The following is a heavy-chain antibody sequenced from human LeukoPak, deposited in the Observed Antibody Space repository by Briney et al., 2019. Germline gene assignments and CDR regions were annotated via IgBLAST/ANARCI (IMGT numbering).Heavy chain of an antibody. D-gene: IGHD3-10*01. J-gene: IGHJ6*02. Sequence: PGGSLRLSCAASGFTFSSYGMHWVRQAPGKGLEWVAVISYDGSNKYYADSVKGRFTISRDNSKNTLYLQMNSLRAEDTAVYYCARSGAFGELFFYGMDVWGQGTTVTVSS. CDR3: ARSGAFGELFFYGMDV. CDR1: GFTFSSYG. CDR2: ISYDGSNK. V-gene: IGHV3-30*03.